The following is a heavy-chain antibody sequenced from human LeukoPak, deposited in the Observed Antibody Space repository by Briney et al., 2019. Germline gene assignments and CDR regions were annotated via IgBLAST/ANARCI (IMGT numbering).Heavy chain of an antibody. V-gene: IGHV4-61*09. Sequence: PPQTLSLTCTVSGGSISSGSYYWSWIRQPAGKGLEWIGHIYTSGSTNYNPSLKSRVTISVDTSKNQFSLKLSSVTAADTAVYYCARETYGTWDYWGQGTLVTVSS. CDR1: GGSISSGSYY. CDR3: ARETYGTWDY. CDR2: IYTSGST. J-gene: IGHJ4*02. D-gene: IGHD3-10*01.